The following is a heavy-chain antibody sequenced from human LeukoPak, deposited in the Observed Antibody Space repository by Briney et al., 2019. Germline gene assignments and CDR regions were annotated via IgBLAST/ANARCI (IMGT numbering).Heavy chain of an antibody. CDR2: IYPGDSEI. V-gene: IGHV5-51*01. Sequence: GESLKISCKGSGYIFTSYWIGWVRQMPGKGLEWMGIIYPGDSEIRYSPSFQGQVTIPADKSISTAYLQWSSLRASDTAMYYCARVMIYYYYMDVWGKGTTVTVSS. J-gene: IGHJ6*03. D-gene: IGHD2-21*01. CDR1: GYIFTSYW. CDR3: ARVMIYYYYMDV.